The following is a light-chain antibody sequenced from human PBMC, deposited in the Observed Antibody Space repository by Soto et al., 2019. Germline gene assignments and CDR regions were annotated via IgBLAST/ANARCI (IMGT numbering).Light chain of an antibody. Sequence: DIQMTQSPSTLSASVGDRVTITCRASQSISSWLAWYQQKPGKAPKSLIYAASNLQSGVPSRFSGSGSGTDFTLTISSLQPEDFATYYCQQSYKTPITFGQGTRLEIK. CDR1: QSISSW. V-gene: IGKV1-39*01. J-gene: IGKJ5*01. CDR3: QQSYKTPIT. CDR2: AAS.